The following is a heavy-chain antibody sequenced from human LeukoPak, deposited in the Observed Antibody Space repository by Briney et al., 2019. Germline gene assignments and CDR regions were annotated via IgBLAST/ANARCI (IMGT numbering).Heavy chain of an antibody. CDR3: ASAYSSSSGWFDP. CDR2: IYYSGST. J-gene: IGHJ5*02. CDR1: GGSISSSSYY. D-gene: IGHD6-6*01. V-gene: IGHV4-39*07. Sequence: ETLSLTCTVSGGSISSSSYYWGWIRQPPGKGLEWIGSIYYSGSTYYNPSLKSRITISVDTSKNQFSLKLSSVTAADTAVYYCASAYSSSSGWFDPWGQGTLVTVSS.